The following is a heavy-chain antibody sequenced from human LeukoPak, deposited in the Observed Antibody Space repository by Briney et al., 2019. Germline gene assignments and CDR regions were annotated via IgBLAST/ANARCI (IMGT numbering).Heavy chain of an antibody. Sequence: GASVKASSTASGYTFTGYYMHWVRQAPGQGLEWMGWINPNSGGTNYAQKFQGRVTMTRDTSISTAYMELSRLRSDDTAVYYCAREAGSSCLGYWGQGTLVTVSS. V-gene: IGHV1-2*02. J-gene: IGHJ4*02. CDR3: AREAGSSCLGY. CDR2: INPNSGGT. CDR1: GYTFTGYY. D-gene: IGHD6-13*01.